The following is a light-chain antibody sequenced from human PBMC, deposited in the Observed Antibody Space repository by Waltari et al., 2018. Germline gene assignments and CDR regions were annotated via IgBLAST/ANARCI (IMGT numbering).Light chain of an antibody. CDR3: SSYTSSRTWV. V-gene: IGLV2-14*03. CDR1: SSDVGFWNY. J-gene: IGLJ3*02. CDR2: GVS. Sequence: QSALTQPASVSGSPGQSITISCTGTSSDVGFWNYASWYQHHPGKAPKVMIYGVSKRPSGVSDRFSGSKSCNTASLTISGLQAEDEAGYYCSSYTSSRTWVFGGGTRLTVL.